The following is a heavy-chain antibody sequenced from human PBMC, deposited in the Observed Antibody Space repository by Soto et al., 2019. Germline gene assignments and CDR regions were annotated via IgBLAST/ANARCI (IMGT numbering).Heavy chain of an antibody. D-gene: IGHD2-2*01. V-gene: IGHV1-18*01. CDR1: GYTFSNYG. CDR2: ISLYSGGT. Sequence: ASVKVSCKTSGYTFSNYGITWVRQAPGQPLEWLGWISLYSGGTNSAQKFQGRVSMTTDTSTTTAYMELRSLRSDDTAVYYCARVVPGAEAWFGPWGQGTLVTVSS. J-gene: IGHJ5*02. CDR3: ARVVPGAEAWFGP.